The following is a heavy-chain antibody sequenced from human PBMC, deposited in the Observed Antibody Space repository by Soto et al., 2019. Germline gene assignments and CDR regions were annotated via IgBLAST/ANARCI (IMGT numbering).Heavy chain of an antibody. D-gene: IGHD3-22*01. CDR2: INSGSTSV. CDR3: GSSASPYAY. V-gene: IGHV3-48*01. J-gene: IGHJ4*02. CDR1: GFIFNSYS. Sequence: EVQLVESGGGLVQPGGSLRLSWVASGFIFNSYSMNWVRQAPGKGLEWISYINSGSTSVFYADSVKGRFTISRDNAKNSLYLQMNSLRAEDTAVYYCGSSASPYAYWGQGTLVTVSS.